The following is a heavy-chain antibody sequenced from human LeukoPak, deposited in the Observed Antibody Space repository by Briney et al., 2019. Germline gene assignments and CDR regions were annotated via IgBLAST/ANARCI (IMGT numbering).Heavy chain of an antibody. CDR2: ISYDGSNK. D-gene: IGHD4-17*01. CDR1: GFTFNSYA. V-gene: IGHV3-30-3*01. CDR3: ARDTSGDYYFDY. J-gene: IGHJ4*02. Sequence: GGSLRLSCAASGFTFNSYAMHWVRQAPGRGLEWVAVISYDGSNKYYADSVKGRFTISRDNSKNTLYLQMNSLRAEDTAVYYCARDTSGDYYFDYWGQGTLVTVSS.